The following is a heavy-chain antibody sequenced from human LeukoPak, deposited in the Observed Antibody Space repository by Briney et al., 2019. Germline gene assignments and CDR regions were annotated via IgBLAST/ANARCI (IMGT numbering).Heavy chain of an antibody. CDR1: GYSFTSYW. D-gene: IGHD5-24*01. Sequence: GESLKISCQGSGYSFTSYWIGWVRQMPGKGLEWMGIIYPGDPDTRYSPSFQGQVTISADKSNSTAYLQWSSLKASDTAMYYCARLGDGYNYYFDYWGQGTLVTVSS. CDR3: ARLGDGYNYYFDY. V-gene: IGHV5-51*01. J-gene: IGHJ4*02. CDR2: IYPGDPDT.